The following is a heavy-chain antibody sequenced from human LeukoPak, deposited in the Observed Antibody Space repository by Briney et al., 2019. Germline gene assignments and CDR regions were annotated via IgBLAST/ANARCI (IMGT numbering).Heavy chain of an antibody. CDR3: ARLIAVAGTYWYFDL. CDR1: GGSISSGGYY. J-gene: IGHJ2*01. D-gene: IGHD6-19*01. V-gene: IGHV4-31*03. CDR2: IYYSGST. Sequence: SETLSLTCTVSGGSISSGGYYWSWIRQHPGKGLEWIGYIYYSGSTYYNPSLKSRVTISVDTSKNQFSLKLSSVTAADTAVYCCARLIAVAGTYWYFDLWGRGTLVTVSS.